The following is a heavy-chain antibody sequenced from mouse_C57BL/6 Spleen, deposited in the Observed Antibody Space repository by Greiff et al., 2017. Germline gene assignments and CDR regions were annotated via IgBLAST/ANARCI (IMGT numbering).Heavy chain of an antibody. CDR1: GFNIKDYY. D-gene: IGHD1-1*01. V-gene: IGHV14-2*01. CDR3: ARGRVGGYLDV. CDR2: IDPEDGET. Sequence: VQLQQSGAELVKPGASVKLSCTASGFNIKDYYMHWVKQRTEQGLEWVGRIDPEDGETTSAPKFQGKATITAETSSNTAYLQLSSLTYEDTAVYYCARGRVGGYLDVWGAGTTGTVSS. J-gene: IGHJ1*01.